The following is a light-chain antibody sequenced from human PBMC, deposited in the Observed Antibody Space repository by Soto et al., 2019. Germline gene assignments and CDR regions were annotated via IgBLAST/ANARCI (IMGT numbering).Light chain of an antibody. V-gene: IGLV1-47*01. CDR1: SSNIGSNY. Sequence: QSVLTQPPSASGTPGQRVTISCSGSSSNIGSNYVYWYQQLPGTAPKLLIYRNNQRPSVVPDRFSGSKSGTSASLAISGLRSEDEADYYCAAWDDSLSGKVFGGGTKATVL. CDR3: AAWDDSLSGKV. CDR2: RNN. J-gene: IGLJ3*02.